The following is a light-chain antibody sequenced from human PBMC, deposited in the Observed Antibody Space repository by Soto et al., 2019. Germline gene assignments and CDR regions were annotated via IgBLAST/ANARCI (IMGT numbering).Light chain of an antibody. CDR1: QSISSY. J-gene: IGKJ4*01. CDR3: RQSDSTPT. Sequence: DIQMTQSPSSLSASVGDRVTITCRAGQSISSYLNWYQQKPGKAPKHMIYAASSLQSGVPSRFSGSGSGTDFTLTISSLQPEDFATYYCRQSDSTPTFGGGTKVEIK. V-gene: IGKV1-39*01. CDR2: AAS.